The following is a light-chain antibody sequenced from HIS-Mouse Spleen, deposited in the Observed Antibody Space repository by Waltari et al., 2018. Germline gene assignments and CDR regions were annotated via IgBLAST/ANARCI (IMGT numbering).Light chain of an antibody. V-gene: IGLV3-10*01. CDR1: PLPKKY. CDR2: EDS. CDR3: YSTDSSGNHRV. Sequence: SYELTQPPSVSVSPGQTARLTCPGDPLPKKYAYWYQQKSGQAPVLVIYEDSKRPSGIPERFSGSSSGTMATLTISGAQVEDEADYYCYSTDSSGNHRVFGGGTKLTVL. J-gene: IGLJ2*01.